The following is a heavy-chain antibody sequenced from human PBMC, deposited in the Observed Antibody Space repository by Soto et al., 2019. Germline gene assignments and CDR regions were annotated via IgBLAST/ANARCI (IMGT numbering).Heavy chain of an antibody. CDR2: IIPIFGTA. D-gene: IGHD4-17*01. CDR1: GGTFSSYA. J-gene: IGHJ6*02. V-gene: IGHV1-69*12. CDR3: ARDRSSTTVTTREIYYYYYGMDV. Sequence: QVQLVQSGAEVKKPGSSVKVSCKASGGTFSSYAISWVRQAPGQGLEWMGGIIPIFGTANYAQKFQGRVTITADESPSTAYRELSSLRSEDTAVYYCARDRSSTTVTTREIYYYYYGMDVWGQGTTVTVSS.